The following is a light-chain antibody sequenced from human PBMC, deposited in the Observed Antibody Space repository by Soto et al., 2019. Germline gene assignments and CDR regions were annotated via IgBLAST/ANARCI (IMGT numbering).Light chain of an antibody. Sequence: EVVLTQSPGTVSLSPGERATLSCRASQSVTSNYLAWYQQKPGQAPRLLIYAASSRATGIPDRFSGSGSGTDFTLIISRLESEDFAVYYCQHYGSSVPWTFGQGTKVEIK. J-gene: IGKJ1*01. CDR2: AAS. CDR1: QSVTSNY. V-gene: IGKV3-20*01. CDR3: QHYGSSVPWT.